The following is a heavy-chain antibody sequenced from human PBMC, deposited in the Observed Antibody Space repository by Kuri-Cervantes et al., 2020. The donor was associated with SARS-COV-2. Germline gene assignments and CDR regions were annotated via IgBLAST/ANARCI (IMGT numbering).Heavy chain of an antibody. D-gene: IGHD1-26*01. J-gene: IGHJ3*02. Sequence: LRLSCTVSGGSISSGDYYWSWIRQPPGKGLEWIGYIYYSGSTYYNPSLKSRVTISVDTSKNQFSLKLSSVTAADTAVYYCARAGSYLDAFDIRGQGIMVTVSS. CDR2: IYYSGST. V-gene: IGHV4-30-4*08. CDR3: ARAGSYLDAFDI. CDR1: GGSISSGDYY.